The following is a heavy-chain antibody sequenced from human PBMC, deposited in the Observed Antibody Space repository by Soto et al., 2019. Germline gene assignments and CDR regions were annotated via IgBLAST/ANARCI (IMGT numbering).Heavy chain of an antibody. CDR2: IFHGGNT. CDR3: ARARWYDAFDV. V-gene: IGHV4-38-2*01. CDR1: GFFISSGNY. Sequence: SETLSLTCAVSGFFISSGNYWGWIRKPPGKGLEWIGSIFHGGNTYYNPSLKSRVTISVDMSKNQFSLELNSVTAADTAVYYCARARWYDAFDVWGQGTVVTVSS. J-gene: IGHJ3*01. D-gene: IGHD2-15*01.